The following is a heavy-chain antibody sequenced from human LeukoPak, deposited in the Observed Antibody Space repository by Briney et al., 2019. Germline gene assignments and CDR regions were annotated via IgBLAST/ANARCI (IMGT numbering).Heavy chain of an antibody. D-gene: IGHD2-15*01. Sequence: SVKVSCKASGGTFSSYAISWVRQAPGQGLEWMGRIIPILGIANYAQKFQGRVTITADKSTSTAYMELSSLRSEDTAVYYCARRLRGDSWVSWFDPWGQGILVTVSS. CDR1: GGTFSSYA. J-gene: IGHJ5*02. V-gene: IGHV1-69*04. CDR2: IIPILGIA. CDR3: ARRLRGDSWVSWFDP.